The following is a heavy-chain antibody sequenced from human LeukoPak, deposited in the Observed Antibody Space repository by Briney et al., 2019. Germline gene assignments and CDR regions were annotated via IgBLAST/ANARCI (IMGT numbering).Heavy chain of an antibody. V-gene: IGHV3-21*01. CDR1: GFDFNYYD. Sequence: PGGSLRLSCVASGFDFNYYDMNWVRQAPGKGLEWASSISSSSSYIYFADATKGRFTIARDNANSSVFLQMNSLRPEDTAVYYCAGRGGLSSGRGFDHWGQGTLVTVSS. CDR2: ISSSSSYI. D-gene: IGHD3-16*01. CDR3: AGRGGLSSGRGFDH. J-gene: IGHJ4*02.